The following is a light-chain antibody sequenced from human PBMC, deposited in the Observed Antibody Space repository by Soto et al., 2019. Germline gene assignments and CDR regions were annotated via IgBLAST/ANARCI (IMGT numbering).Light chain of an antibody. CDR3: QQYNSLWT. V-gene: IGKV1-5*03. Sequence: DIQLTQSPSTLSSSVGDRVTISCRASQSVSSWLAWYQQKPGKAPKLLIYKASSLESGVPSRFSGRGSGTEFTLTISSLQHDAFATYYCQQYNSLWTFGQGTKVDIK. CDR2: KAS. CDR1: QSVSSW. J-gene: IGKJ1*01.